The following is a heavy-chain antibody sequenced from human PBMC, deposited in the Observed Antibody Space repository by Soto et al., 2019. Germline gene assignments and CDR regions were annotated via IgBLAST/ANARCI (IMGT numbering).Heavy chain of an antibody. D-gene: IGHD2-8*02. Sequence: PSETLSLTCAVSGGSISSGGYSWSWLRQPPGKGLEWIGYIFHSGSTYYNPSLKSRVTISVDTSKNQFSLTLKSVTAADTAVYFCATYFTGAGRRGHWGQGTLVTVSS. V-gene: IGHV4-30-2*01. CDR3: ATYFTGAGRRGH. CDR2: IFHSGST. J-gene: IGHJ4*02. CDR1: GGSISSGGYS.